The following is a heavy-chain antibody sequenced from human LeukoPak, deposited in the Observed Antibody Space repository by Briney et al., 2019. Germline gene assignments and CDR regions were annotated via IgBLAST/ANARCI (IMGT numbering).Heavy chain of an antibody. J-gene: IGHJ5*01. CDR2: ISYDGSNK. D-gene: IGHD3-9*01. CDR1: GFTFSSYG. V-gene: IGHV3-30*18. Sequence: GGSLRLSCAASGFTFSSYGMHWVRQAPGKGLEWVAVISYDGSNKYYADSVKGRFTISRDSSKNTLYLQMNSLRAEDTAVYYCAKGYYDILTGFDSWGQGTLVTVSS. CDR3: AKGYYDILTGFDS.